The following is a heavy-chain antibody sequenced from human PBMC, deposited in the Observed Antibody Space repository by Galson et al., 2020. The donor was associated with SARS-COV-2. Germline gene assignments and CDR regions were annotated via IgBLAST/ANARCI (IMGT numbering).Heavy chain of an antibody. V-gene: IGHV3-33*01. CDR3: ARWGAYYDMLTGYYTPHYYYYYMDV. J-gene: IGHJ6*03. Sequence: QLGESLKISCAASGFTFSSYGMHWVRQAPAKGLAWVAVIWYDGSNKYYAAPVQARFTISRDTSKNTLYLQMNSLRAEDTAVYYCARWGAYYDMLTGYYTPHYYYYYMDVWDKGTTVTVSS. D-gene: IGHD3-9*01. CDR2: IWYDGSNK. CDR1: GFTFSSYG.